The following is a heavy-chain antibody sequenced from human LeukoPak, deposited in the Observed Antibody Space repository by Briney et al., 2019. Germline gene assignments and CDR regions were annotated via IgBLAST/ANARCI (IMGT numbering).Heavy chain of an antibody. CDR2: ISAYNGDT. CDR3: ARDHSSSGQLFDY. CDR1: GYTFTSYD. Sequence: ASVKVSCKASGYTFTSYDINWVRQAPGQGLEWMGWISAYNGDTNYAQKLQGRLTLTTDTSTTTAYMELRSLRSDDTAVYYCARDHSSSGQLFDYWGQGTLVTVSS. V-gene: IGHV1-18*01. D-gene: IGHD6-13*01. J-gene: IGHJ4*02.